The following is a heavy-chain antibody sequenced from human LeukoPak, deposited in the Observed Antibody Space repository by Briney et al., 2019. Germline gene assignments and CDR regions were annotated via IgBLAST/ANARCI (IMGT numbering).Heavy chain of an antibody. D-gene: IGHD3-9*01. CDR3: ARSTSSEYDIYHFDY. V-gene: IGHV1-58*01. CDR2: IVVGSGNT. J-gene: IGHJ4*02. Sequence: SVKVSCKASGFTFTNSAVQWVRQARGQRLEWIGWIVVGSGNTNYAQKFQERVTITRDMSTSTAYMELSSLRSEDTAVYYCARSTSSEYDIYHFDYWGQGTLVTVSS. CDR1: GFTFTNSA.